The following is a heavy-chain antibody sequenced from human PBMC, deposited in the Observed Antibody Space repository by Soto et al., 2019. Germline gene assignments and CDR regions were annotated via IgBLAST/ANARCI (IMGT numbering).Heavy chain of an antibody. Sequence: QVQLVQSGAEVKKPGASVKVSCTGSGYTFRSYDIHWVRQATGQGLEWMGWVNPNTGNTGYAQKFQGRVTMTRDMSKSSAYMEVNSLTSEDTAIYYCARAYGAGYFDFWGQGTLVSDSS. CDR3: ARAYGAGYFDF. D-gene: IGHD3-10*01. V-gene: IGHV1-8*01. CDR2: VNPNTGNT. CDR1: GYTFRSYD. J-gene: IGHJ5*01.